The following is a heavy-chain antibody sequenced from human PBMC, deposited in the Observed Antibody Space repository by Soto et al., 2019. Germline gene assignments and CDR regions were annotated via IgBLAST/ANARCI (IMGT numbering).Heavy chain of an antibody. CDR1: GYTFTGYY. V-gene: IGHV1-2*04. CDR3: ARVPGDGDQNRGDAFDI. CDR2: INPNSGGT. Sequence: ASVKVSCKASGYTFTGYYMHWVRQAPGQGLEWMGWINPNSGGTNYAQKFQGWVTMTRDTSISTAYMELSRLRSDDTAVYYCARVPGDGDQNRGDAFDIWGQGTMVTVSS. J-gene: IGHJ3*02. D-gene: IGHD4-17*01.